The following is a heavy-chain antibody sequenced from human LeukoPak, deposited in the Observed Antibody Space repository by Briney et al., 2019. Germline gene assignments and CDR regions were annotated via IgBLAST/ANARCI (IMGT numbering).Heavy chain of an antibody. CDR3: AKVQLGIGVDY. J-gene: IGHJ4*02. CDR2: ISDGGSRT. D-gene: IGHD7-27*01. V-gene: IGHV3-23*01. Sequence: PGGSLRLSCAASGFSFSSYAVSWVRQASGRGLEWVSGISDGGSRTYYADSVKGRFTISRDDSKNTLYLQMSSLRAEDTAVYYCAKVQLGIGVDYWGQGTLVTVSS. CDR1: GFSFSSYA.